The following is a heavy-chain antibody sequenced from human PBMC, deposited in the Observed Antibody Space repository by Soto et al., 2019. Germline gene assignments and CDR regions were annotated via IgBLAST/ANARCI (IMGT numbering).Heavy chain of an antibody. CDR1: GLIFSNYG. CDR3: ASWLEPSSYYGLDV. J-gene: IGHJ6*02. CDR2: IWHDGGDK. V-gene: IGHV3-33*01. D-gene: IGHD5-12*01. Sequence: QVQLVESGGGVVQPGTSLRLSCAASGLIFSNYGMHWVRQAPGKGLEWVAIIWHDGGDKYYADSVRGRFTISRDNSKNPLYLQLNGLRAEDTAVYYCASWLEPSSYYGLDVWGRGTTVTVSS.